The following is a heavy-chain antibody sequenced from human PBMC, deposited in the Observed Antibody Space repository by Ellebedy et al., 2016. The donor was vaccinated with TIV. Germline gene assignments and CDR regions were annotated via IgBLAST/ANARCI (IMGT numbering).Heavy chain of an antibody. CDR3: ARKEYCSGGNCYYLDY. V-gene: IGHV1-46*01. Sequence: AASVKVSCKASGYTFTSYYMFWVRQAPGQGLEWMGTIHPSGGSTNYAQKFQGRVTMTRDTSANTVYMDLSSLRSEDTAVYYCARKEYCSGGNCYYLDYWGQGTLVTVSS. J-gene: IGHJ4*02. D-gene: IGHD2-15*01. CDR2: IHPSGGST. CDR1: GYTFTSYY.